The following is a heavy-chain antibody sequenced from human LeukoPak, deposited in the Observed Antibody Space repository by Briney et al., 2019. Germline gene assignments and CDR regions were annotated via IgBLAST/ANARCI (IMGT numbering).Heavy chain of an antibody. D-gene: IGHD6-19*01. CDR3: ARETEKQWQY. Sequence: PGGSLRLSCAASGFTFSHAWMSWVRQAPGKGLEWVGRIKSKTDGGTTDYAAPVKGRFTISRDNSKNTLYLQMNSLRAEDTAVYYCARETEKQWQYWGQGTTVSVSS. CDR1: GFTFSHAW. J-gene: IGHJ3*01. V-gene: IGHV3-15*01. CDR2: IKSKTDGGTT.